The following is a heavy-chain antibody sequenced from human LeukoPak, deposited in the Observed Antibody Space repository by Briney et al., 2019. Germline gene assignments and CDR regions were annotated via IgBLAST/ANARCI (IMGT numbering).Heavy chain of an antibody. D-gene: IGHD4-23*01. J-gene: IGHJ5*02. CDR1: GFTFSSHG. Sequence: PGGSLRLSCAASGFTFSSHGMHWVRQAPGKGLEWVAVIWYDGSNKYYADSVKGRFTISRDNSKNTLYLQMNSLRAEDTAVYYCVRDADGGNSWFDTWGQGTLVTVSS. CDR2: IWYDGSNK. CDR3: VRDADGGNSWFDT. V-gene: IGHV3-33*01.